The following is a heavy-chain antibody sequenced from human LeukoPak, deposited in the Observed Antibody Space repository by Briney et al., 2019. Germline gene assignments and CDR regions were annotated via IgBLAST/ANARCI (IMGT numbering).Heavy chain of an antibody. J-gene: IGHJ4*02. CDR3: ARTITKLNYFDY. V-gene: IGHV4-59*08. CDR1: GGSISSYY. Sequence: SETLSLTCTVSGGSISSYYWSWIRQPPGKGLEWIGYICYSGSTNYNPSLKSRVTISVDTSKNQFSLKLSSVTAADTAVYYCARTITKLNYFDYWGQGTLVTVSS. D-gene: IGHD5-12*01. CDR2: ICYSGST.